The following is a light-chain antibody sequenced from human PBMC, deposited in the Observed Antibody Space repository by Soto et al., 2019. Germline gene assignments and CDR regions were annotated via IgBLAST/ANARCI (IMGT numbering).Light chain of an antibody. CDR3: QQLSISLRA. CDR1: QSISTY. J-gene: IGKJ4*01. V-gene: IGKV1-39*01. Sequence: DIQMTQSPSSLSASVGDRVTITCRASQSISTYLNWYQQKPWKAPRLLIYAASTLQSGVPSRFSGGGSGTEFTLTISSLQPEDFATYYCQQLSISLRAFGGGTKVDI. CDR2: AAS.